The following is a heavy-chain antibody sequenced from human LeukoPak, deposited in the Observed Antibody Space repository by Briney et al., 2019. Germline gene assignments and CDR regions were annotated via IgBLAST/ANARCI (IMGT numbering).Heavy chain of an antibody. CDR2: TFPMFGTS. Sequence: GASVKVSCKASRDTFNDYAITWVRQAPGQGPEWMGGTFPMFGTSTYAQKFQGRITITTDESTTTAYMELTSLTSEDTAVYYCARGSAAAEGDYWGQGTLVTVSS. CDR3: ARGSAAAEGDY. D-gene: IGHD6-13*01. J-gene: IGHJ4*02. CDR1: RDTFNDYA. V-gene: IGHV1-69*05.